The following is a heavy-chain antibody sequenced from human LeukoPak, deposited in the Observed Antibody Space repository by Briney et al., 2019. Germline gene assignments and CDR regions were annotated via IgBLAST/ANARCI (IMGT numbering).Heavy chain of an antibody. D-gene: IGHD2-21*02. CDR2: IKQDGSEK. Sequence: PGGSLRLSGAASGFTFSSYWMSWVRQAPGKGLECVANIKQDGSEKYYVDSVKGRFTISRDNAKNSLYLQMNSLRAEDTAVYYCAREQYGDHFDSWGPGILVTVSS. CDR3: AREQYGDHFDS. CDR1: GFTFSSYW. V-gene: IGHV3-7*03. J-gene: IGHJ4*02.